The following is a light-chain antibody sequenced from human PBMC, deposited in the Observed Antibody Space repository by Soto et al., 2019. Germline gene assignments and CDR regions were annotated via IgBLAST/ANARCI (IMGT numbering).Light chain of an antibody. CDR2: DTS. J-gene: IGKJ4*01. CDR3: HQRGDWPT. V-gene: IGKV3-11*01. CDR1: QNVKYY. Sequence: EIVVTQSPATLSLSPGDRPTLSCRTSQNVKYYLAWYQQKPGQAPRLLIYDTSNRTTGIPARFTGSGSGTDFTLPISSLEHADSAVYYCHQRGDWPTFGGGTKVEIK.